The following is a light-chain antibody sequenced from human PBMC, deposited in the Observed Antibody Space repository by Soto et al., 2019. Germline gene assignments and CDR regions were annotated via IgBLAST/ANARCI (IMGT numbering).Light chain of an antibody. CDR1: QSVSSSY. V-gene: IGKV3-20*01. CDR3: QKYGNSPRT. CDR2: GAS. J-gene: IGKJ1*01. Sequence: EIVLTQSPGTLSLSPGERATLSCRASQSVSSSYLAWYQQRPGQAPRLLIYGASSRAPGIPDRFSGSGSGTDFTLTISRLEPEDLGMYYCQKYGNSPRTFGQGTKVEIK.